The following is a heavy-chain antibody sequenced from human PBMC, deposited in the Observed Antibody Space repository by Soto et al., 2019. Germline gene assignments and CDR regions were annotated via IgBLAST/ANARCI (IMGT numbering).Heavy chain of an antibody. CDR3: ARGSPKWELLRPFEY. CDR2: IIPIFGTA. Sequence: SVKISGKASGGTFSSYAISWVRQAPGQGLEWMGGIIPIFGTANYAQKFQGRVTITADESTSTAYMELSSLRSEDTAVYYCARGSPKWELLRPFEYWGQGNLVTVYS. CDR1: GGTFSSYA. D-gene: IGHD1-26*01. J-gene: IGHJ4*02. V-gene: IGHV1-69*13.